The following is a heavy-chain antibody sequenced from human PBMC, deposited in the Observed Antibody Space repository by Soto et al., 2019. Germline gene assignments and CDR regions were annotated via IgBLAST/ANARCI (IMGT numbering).Heavy chain of an antibody. V-gene: IGHV4-34*01. D-gene: IGHD2-2*01. CDR1: GGSFSGYY. CDR2: INHYGST. Sequence: PSETLSLTCAVYGGSFSGYYLSWIRQPPGKGLEWIGEINHYGSTNQNPSLKSRVTLSIDTSKNQFSLKLSSVTAADTAVYYCAREACSTTSCYHDWGQGTTVTVSS. J-gene: IGHJ6*02. CDR3: AREACSTTSCYHD.